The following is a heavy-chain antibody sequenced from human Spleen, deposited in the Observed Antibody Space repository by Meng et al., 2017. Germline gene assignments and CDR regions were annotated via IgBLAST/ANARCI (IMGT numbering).Heavy chain of an antibody. CDR2: INPKSGDT. CDR3: ARELPHVFNY. CDR1: GYNFPDYY. V-gene: IGHV1-2*06. D-gene: IGHD1-26*01. J-gene: IGHJ4*02. Sequence: QVQLGQSGAEVKKPGASVKVSCKPSGYNFPDYYIHWVRRAPGQGLEWMGRINPKSGDTHYAQKFQARVTMTGDTSISTAYMELSGLRSDDTAMYYCARELPHVFNYWGQGTLVTVSS.